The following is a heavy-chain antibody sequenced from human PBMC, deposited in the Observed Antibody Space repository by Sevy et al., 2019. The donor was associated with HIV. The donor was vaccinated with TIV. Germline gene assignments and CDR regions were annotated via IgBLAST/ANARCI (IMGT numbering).Heavy chain of an antibody. J-gene: IGHJ3*01. CDR3: AKDTIVVVGEALDV. V-gene: IGHV3-53*01. CDR1: GFTVSSNY. CDR2: IYSGGST. D-gene: IGHD3-22*01. Sequence: GGSLRLSCAASGFTVSSNYMSWVRQAPGKGLEWVSVIYSGGSTYYADSVKGRFTISRDNSKNTLYLQMNSLGAEDTAVYYGAKDTIVVVGEALDVWGRGTMVTVSS.